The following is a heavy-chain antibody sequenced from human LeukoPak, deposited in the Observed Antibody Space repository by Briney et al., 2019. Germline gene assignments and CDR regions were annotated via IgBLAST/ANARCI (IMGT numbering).Heavy chain of an antibody. J-gene: IGHJ4*02. Sequence: PSETLSLTCTVSGGSISSSSYYWGWIRQPPGKGLEWIGSIYYSGSTYYNPSLKSRVTISVDTSKNQFSLKLSSVTAADTAVYYCASLKKWQWLDEFDYWGQGTLVTVSS. CDR2: IYYSGST. CDR3: ASLKKWQWLDEFDY. D-gene: IGHD6-19*01. V-gene: IGHV4-39*01. CDR1: GGSISSSSYY.